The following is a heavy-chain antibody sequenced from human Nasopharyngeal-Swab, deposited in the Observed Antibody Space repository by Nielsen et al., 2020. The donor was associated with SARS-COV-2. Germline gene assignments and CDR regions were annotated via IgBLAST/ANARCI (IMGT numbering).Heavy chain of an antibody. V-gene: IGHV3-13*04. CDR3: AREGLEQRVFDY. Sequence: GGSLRLSCAASGFTFSSYWMHWVRQATGKGLEWVSAIGTAGDTYYPGSVKGRFTISRENAKNSLYLQMNSLRAGDTAVYYCAREGLEQRVFDYWGQGTLVTVSS. D-gene: IGHD1/OR15-1a*01. J-gene: IGHJ4*02. CDR1: GFTFSSYW. CDR2: IGTAGDT.